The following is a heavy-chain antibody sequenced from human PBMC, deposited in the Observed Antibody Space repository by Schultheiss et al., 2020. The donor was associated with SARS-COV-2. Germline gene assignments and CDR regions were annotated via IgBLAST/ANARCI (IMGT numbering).Heavy chain of an antibody. J-gene: IGHJ4*02. D-gene: IGHD3-3*01. CDR3: ARSIFGVVKVFDY. Sequence: GESQKISCAASGFVFSSYGMHWVRQAPGKGLEWVAIIWYDGSNKYSADSVKGRFTISRDNSKNTLYLQMNSLRVEDTAVYYCARSIFGVVKVFDYWGQGTLVT. CDR1: GFVFSSYG. CDR2: IWYDGSNK. V-gene: IGHV3-33*01.